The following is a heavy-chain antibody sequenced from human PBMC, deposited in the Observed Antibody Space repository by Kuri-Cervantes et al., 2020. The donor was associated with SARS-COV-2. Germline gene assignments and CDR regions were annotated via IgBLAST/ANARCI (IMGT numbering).Heavy chain of an antibody. D-gene: IGHD6-13*01. Sequence: GGSLRLSCAASGFTFSSYGMHWVRQAPGKGLEWVAFIRYDGSNKYYADSVKGRFTISRDNFKNTLYLQMNSLRAEDTAVYHCAKDAGIAAAGTRYYYYYYMDVWGKGTTVTVSS. CDR2: IRYDGSNK. CDR1: GFTFSSYG. V-gene: IGHV3-30*02. CDR3: AKDAGIAAAGTRYYYYYYMDV. J-gene: IGHJ6*03.